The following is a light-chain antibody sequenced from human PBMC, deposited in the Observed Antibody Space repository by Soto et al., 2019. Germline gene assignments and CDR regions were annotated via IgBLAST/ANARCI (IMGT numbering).Light chain of an antibody. Sequence: QSALTQPPSASGTPGQRVTISCYGSSSNIGSNAVNWYQQLPGTAPKLLIYSNNQRPSGVPDRFPGSKSGTSASLAISGLQSEDEADYYCATWDDSLNGYVFGTGTKVTVL. CDR3: ATWDDSLNGYV. CDR2: SNN. CDR1: SSNIGSNA. V-gene: IGLV1-44*01. J-gene: IGLJ1*01.